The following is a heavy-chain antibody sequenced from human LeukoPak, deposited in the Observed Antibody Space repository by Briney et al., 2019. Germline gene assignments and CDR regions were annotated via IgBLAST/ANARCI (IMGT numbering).Heavy chain of an antibody. CDR1: GDSISNHNYF. CDR2: IHYIGST. J-gene: IGHJ4*02. V-gene: IGHV4-39*01. CDR3: AKTVPYSSGWRATFDH. Sequence: KSSETLSLTCTVSGDSISNHNYFWGWIRQTPGTGLEWIANIHYIGSTYYNPSRKSRVTISLNKNKNQFSMKVNSVTAADTAVYYCAKTVPYSSGWRATFDHWGQGTLVTVSS. D-gene: IGHD6-19*01.